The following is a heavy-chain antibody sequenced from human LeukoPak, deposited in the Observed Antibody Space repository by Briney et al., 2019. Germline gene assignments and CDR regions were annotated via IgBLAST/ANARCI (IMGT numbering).Heavy chain of an antibody. CDR3: ARIHSHNWFDP. CDR1: GGSFRGVGYS. Sequence: PSETLSLTWAVPGGSFRGVGYSGSWFRQPPGKALEWIGYIYHSGSTYYNPSLKSRVTISVDRSKNQFSLKLSSVTAADTAVYYCARIHSHNWFDPWGQGTLVTVSS. J-gene: IGHJ5*02. V-gene: IGHV4-30-2*01. CDR2: IYHSGST. D-gene: IGHD2-21*01.